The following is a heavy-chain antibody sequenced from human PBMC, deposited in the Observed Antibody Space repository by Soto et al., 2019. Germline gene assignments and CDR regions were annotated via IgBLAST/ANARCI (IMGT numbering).Heavy chain of an antibody. CDR1: DGFISSSNY. CDR2: VYHNGGP. Sequence: QVQLQESGPGLVKPSVTLSLTCAVSDGFISSSNYWSWVRQTPGKGLGWIGQVYHNGGPSYNPSLRSRVTMSIDKSKNQFSLNLSAVTAADTAVYFCVRHGGRLFDYWGPGHLVTVSS. V-gene: IGHV4-4*02. CDR3: VRHGGRLFDY. J-gene: IGHJ4*02. D-gene: IGHD2-15*01.